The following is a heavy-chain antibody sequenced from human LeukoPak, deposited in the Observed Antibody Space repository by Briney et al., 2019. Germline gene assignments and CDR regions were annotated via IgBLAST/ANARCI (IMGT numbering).Heavy chain of an antibody. Sequence: ASVKVSCKASGYTFTSYYMHWMRQAPGQGLEWMGIINPSGGSTSYAQKFQGRVTMTRDTSTSTVYMGLSSLRSEDTAVYYCARDFQPRAAAGTPGAFDIWGQGTMVTVSS. D-gene: IGHD6-13*01. CDR1: GYTFTSYY. V-gene: IGHV1-46*01. CDR2: INPSGGST. J-gene: IGHJ3*02. CDR3: ARDFQPRAAAGTPGAFDI.